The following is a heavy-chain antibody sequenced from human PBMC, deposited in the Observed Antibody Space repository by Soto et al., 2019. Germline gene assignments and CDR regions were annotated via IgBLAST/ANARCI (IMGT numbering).Heavy chain of an antibody. CDR2: ISSGSNTI. CDR1: GFTFSSYS. CDR3: ARVGYSSPFDY. Sequence: EVQLVESGAGLVQPGGSLRLSCAASGFTFSSYSMNWVRQAPGKGLEWVSYISSGSNTIYYADSVKGRFTTSSDNAKNSLYLQMHSLREEDTAVYYCARVGYSSPFDYWGQGTLLTVSS. D-gene: IGHD5-18*01. V-gene: IGHV3-48*02. J-gene: IGHJ4*02.